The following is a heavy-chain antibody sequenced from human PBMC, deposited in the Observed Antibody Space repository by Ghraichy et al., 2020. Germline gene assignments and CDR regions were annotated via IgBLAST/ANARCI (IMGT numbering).Heavy chain of an antibody. CDR1: GFTFTSSA. CDR2: IVVGSGNT. Sequence: SVKVSCKASGFTFTSSAVQWVRQARGQRLEWIGWIVVGSGNTNYAQKFQERVTITRDMSTSTAYMELSSLRSEDTAVYYCAADTMVNYYDSYYYYYYMDVWGKGTTVTVSS. CDR3: AADTMVNYYDSYYYYYYMDV. V-gene: IGHV1-58*01. J-gene: IGHJ6*03. D-gene: IGHD3-22*01.